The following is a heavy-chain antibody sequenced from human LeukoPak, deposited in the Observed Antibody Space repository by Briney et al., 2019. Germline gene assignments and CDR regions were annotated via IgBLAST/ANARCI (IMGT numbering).Heavy chain of an antibody. CDR3: ARDSHFDWSYYYYGMDV. CDR1: GFTFSSYA. CDR2: ISYDGSNK. Sequence: GRPLRLSCAASGFTFSSYAMHWVRQAPGKGLEWVAVISYDGSNKYYADSVKGRFTISRGNSKNTLYLQMNSLRAEDTAVYYCARDSHFDWSYYYYGMDVWGQGTTVTVSS. J-gene: IGHJ6*02. V-gene: IGHV3-30*04. D-gene: IGHD3-9*01.